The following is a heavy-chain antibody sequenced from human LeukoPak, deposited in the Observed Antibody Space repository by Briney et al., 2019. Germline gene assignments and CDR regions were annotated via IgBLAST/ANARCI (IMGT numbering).Heavy chain of an antibody. CDR3: ARLERSGSPQSDS. CDR1: GYSISSGYY. D-gene: IGHD3-22*01. J-gene: IGHJ1*01. CDR2: IYHSEGA. Sequence: ASETLSLACAVSGYSISSGYYWGWIRQPPGEGLEWIGSIYHSEGASYNPSLKSRVTVSVDTSKNQFSLKLSSVSAAGTLVYYCARLERSGSPQSDSWGRGALVTVSS. V-gene: IGHV4-38-2*01.